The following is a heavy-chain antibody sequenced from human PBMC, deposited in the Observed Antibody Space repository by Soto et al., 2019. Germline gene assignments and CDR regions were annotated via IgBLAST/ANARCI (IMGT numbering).Heavy chain of an antibody. Sequence: PGGSLRLSCAASGFTFSSYAMSWVRQAPGKGLEWVSGISAGGGTTYYADSVRGRFTIPRDNSKNTLYLQMNSLRAEDTAVYYCAKDQNYYGSGSYYRPYFDYWGQGALVTVSS. J-gene: IGHJ4*02. D-gene: IGHD3-10*01. CDR3: AKDQNYYGSGSYYRPYFDY. CDR2: ISAGGGTT. CDR1: GFTFSSYA. V-gene: IGHV3-23*01.